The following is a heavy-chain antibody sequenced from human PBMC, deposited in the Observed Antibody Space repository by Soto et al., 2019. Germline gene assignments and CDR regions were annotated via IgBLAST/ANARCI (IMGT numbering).Heavy chain of an antibody. CDR1: GFTFSSYG. V-gene: IGHV3-30*18. J-gene: IGHJ3*02. CDR2: ISYDGSNK. D-gene: IGHD3-22*01. CDR3: AKDPAKVTTMIVVASLAFDI. Sequence: GGSLRLSCAASGFTFSSYGMHWVRQAPGKGLEWVAVISYDGSNKYYADSVKGRFTISRDNSKNTLYLQMNSLRAEDTAVYYCAKDPAKVTTMIVVASLAFDIWGQGTMVTVSS.